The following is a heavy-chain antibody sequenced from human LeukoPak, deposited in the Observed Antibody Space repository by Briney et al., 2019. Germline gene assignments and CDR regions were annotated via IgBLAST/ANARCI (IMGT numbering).Heavy chain of an antibody. CDR3: ARGDYGDYYFGKDAFDI. Sequence: GASVKVSCKASGGTFRSYAISWVRQAPGQGLEWMGWISAYNGNTNYAQKLQGRVTMTTDTSTSTAYMELRSLRSDDTAVYYCARGDYGDYYFGKDAFDIWGQGTMVTVSS. CDR2: ISAYNGNT. J-gene: IGHJ3*02. V-gene: IGHV1-18*01. D-gene: IGHD4-17*01. CDR1: GGTFRSYA.